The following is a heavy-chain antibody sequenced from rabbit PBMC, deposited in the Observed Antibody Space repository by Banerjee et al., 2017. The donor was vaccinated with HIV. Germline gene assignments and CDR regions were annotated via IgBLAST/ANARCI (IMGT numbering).Heavy chain of an antibody. CDR2: IYTGSGIT. CDR3: ARDYTYGYAGYAYAT. CDR1: GFSFSSSYY. V-gene: IGHV1S40*01. Sequence: QSLEESGGGLVQPEGSLTLTCTASGFSFSSSYYMCWVRQAPGKGLEWIGCIYTGSGITWYASWAKGRFTISETSSTTVTLQMTSLTAADTATYFCARDYTYGYAGYAYATWGQGTLVTVS. J-gene: IGHJ2*01. D-gene: IGHD6-1*01.